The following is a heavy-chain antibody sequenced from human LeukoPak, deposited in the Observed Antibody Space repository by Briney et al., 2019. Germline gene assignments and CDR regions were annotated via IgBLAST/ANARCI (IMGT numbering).Heavy chain of an antibody. CDR1: GFTFSSYA. Sequence: GGSLRLSCAASGFTFSSYAMSWVRQAPGKGLEWVSGISGSGGSTYYADSVKGRFTISRDNSKNTLYLQMNSLRAEDTAVYYCARRARAYCGGDCYSLFDYWGQGTLVTVSS. CDR3: ARRARAYCGGDCYSLFDY. V-gene: IGHV3-23*01. J-gene: IGHJ4*02. D-gene: IGHD2-21*02. CDR2: ISGSGGST.